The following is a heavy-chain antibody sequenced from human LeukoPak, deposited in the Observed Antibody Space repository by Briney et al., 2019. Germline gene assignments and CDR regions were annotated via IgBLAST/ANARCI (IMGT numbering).Heavy chain of an antibody. Sequence: PSETLSLTCAVSGYSISSGYYWGWIRQPPGKGLEWIGEIDQSGTTNYNPSLKSRVTISIDTSKKQFSLTLTSMTAADTAVYYCARVPHYYFGYGYFDTWGQGTRVTVSS. CDR1: GYSISSGYY. V-gene: IGHV4-38-2*01. D-gene: IGHD3-10*01. CDR3: ARVPHYYFGYGYFDT. CDR2: IDQSGTT. J-gene: IGHJ4*02.